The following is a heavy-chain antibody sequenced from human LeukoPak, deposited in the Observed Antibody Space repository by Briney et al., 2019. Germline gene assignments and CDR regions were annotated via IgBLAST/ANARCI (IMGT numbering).Heavy chain of an antibody. J-gene: IGHJ4*02. CDR3: ARWHYYGSESPPYFDY. CDR1: GYTFTSYG. Sequence: ASVKVSCKASGYTFTSYGISWVRQAPGQGLEWMGWISAYNGNTNYAQKLQGRVTMTTDTSTSTAYMELRSLRSDDTAVYYCARWHYYGSESPPYFDYWGQGTLVTVSS. D-gene: IGHD3-10*01. V-gene: IGHV1-18*01. CDR2: ISAYNGNT.